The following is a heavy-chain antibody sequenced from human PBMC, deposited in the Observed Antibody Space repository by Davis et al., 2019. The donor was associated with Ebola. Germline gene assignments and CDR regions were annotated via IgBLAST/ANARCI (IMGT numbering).Heavy chain of an antibody. Sequence: GESLKISCAASGFTFSSYGMHWVRQAPGTGLESVAVLLYVGINKYYADSVKGRFTISRDNSKNTLYLQMNSLRAEDTAVYYCARDNPESVTAAGLHLFDYWGQGALVTVSS. CDR3: ARDNPESVTAAGLHLFDY. CDR1: GFTFSSYG. V-gene: IGHV3-33*01. D-gene: IGHD6-13*01. CDR2: LLYVGINK. J-gene: IGHJ4*02.